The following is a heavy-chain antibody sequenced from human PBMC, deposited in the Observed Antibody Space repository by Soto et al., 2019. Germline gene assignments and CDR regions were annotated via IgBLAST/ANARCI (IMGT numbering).Heavy chain of an antibody. Sequence: QPGGSLRLSCAASGFTFSSYGMHWLRQAPGEGLEWVAVIWYDGSNKYYADSVKGRFTISRDNSKNTLYLQMNSLRAEDTAVYYCAREINYDYVWGSYRSLYYYYGMDVWGQGTTVTVSS. CDR1: GFTFSSYG. D-gene: IGHD3-16*02. CDR3: AREINYDYVWGSYRSLYYYYGMDV. J-gene: IGHJ6*02. CDR2: IWYDGSNK. V-gene: IGHV3-33*01.